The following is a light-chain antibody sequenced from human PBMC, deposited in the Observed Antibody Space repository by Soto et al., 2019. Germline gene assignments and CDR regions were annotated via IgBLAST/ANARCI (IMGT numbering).Light chain of an antibody. J-gene: IGKJ1*01. CDR1: QSVTSN. CDR3: HRYNKWWT. Sequence: IVMTQSPATLSLSPGERATLSCRASQSVTSNLAWYQQKPGQAPRLLIYGASTRATGVPARVSGSGSGTEFTLTISSRQSEDFAVYYCHRYNKWWTFGQGTKVEVK. CDR2: GAS. V-gene: IGKV3-15*01.